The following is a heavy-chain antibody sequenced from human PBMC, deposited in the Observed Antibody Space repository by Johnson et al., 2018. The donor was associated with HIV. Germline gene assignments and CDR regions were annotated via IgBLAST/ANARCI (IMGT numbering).Heavy chain of an antibody. CDR2: ISYDGSNK. Sequence: QAQLVESGGGVVQPGRSLRLSCVASGFTFSSYAMHWVRQAPGKGLEWVAVISYDGSNKYYADSVKGRFPISRDNSKNTLYLQMNSLRAEDTAVYYCAREARYSPYPDAFDIWGQGTMVTVSS. J-gene: IGHJ3*02. D-gene: IGHD2-21*01. CDR1: GFTFSSYA. V-gene: IGHV3-30*04. CDR3: AREARYSPYPDAFDI.